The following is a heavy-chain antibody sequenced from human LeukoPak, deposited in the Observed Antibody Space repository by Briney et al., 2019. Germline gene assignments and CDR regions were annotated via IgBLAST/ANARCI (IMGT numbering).Heavy chain of an antibody. Sequence: SQTLSLTCTVSGGSISSGSYYWSWIRQPAGKGLEGIGRIYTSGSTNYNPSLKSRVTISVDTSKNQFSLKLSSVTAADTAVYYCARGRGYCIGESCSYNWFDPWGQGTLVTVSS. D-gene: IGHD2-15*01. J-gene: IGHJ5*02. CDR3: ARGRGYCIGESCSYNWFDP. V-gene: IGHV4-61*02. CDR1: GGSISSGSYY. CDR2: IYTSGST.